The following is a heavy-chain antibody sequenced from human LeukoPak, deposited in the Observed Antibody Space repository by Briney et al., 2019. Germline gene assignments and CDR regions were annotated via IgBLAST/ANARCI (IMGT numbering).Heavy chain of an antibody. J-gene: IGHJ4*02. V-gene: IGHV4-38-2*02. D-gene: IGHD1-1*01. CDR3: ARASHWNQLHYFDY. CDR2: IYHSGST. Sequence: SETLSLTCTVSGYSISSGYYWGWIRPPPGKGLEWIGSIYHSGSTYYNPSLKSRVTISVDTSKNQFSLKLSSVTAADTAVYYCARASHWNQLHYFDYWGQGTLVTVSS. CDR1: GYSISSGYY.